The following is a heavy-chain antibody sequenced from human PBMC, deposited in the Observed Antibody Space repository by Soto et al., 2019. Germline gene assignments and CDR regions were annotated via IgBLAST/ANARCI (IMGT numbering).Heavy chain of an antibody. Sequence: QVQLVQSGAEVKKPGSSVKVSCKASGGTFSSYAISWVRQAPGQGLEWMGGIIPISGTANYAQKCQGRVTITADEYTSTAYMELSSLRSEDTAVYYCARSQGSSTSLEIYYYYYYGRDVWGQGTTVTVSS. CDR1: GGTFSSYA. D-gene: IGHD2-2*01. V-gene: IGHV1-69*01. CDR2: IIPISGTA. J-gene: IGHJ6*02. CDR3: ARSQGSSTSLEIYYYYYYGRDV.